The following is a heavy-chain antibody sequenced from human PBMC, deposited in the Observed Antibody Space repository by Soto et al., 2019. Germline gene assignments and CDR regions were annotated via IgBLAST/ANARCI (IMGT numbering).Heavy chain of an antibody. CDR3: ARGDIVVVPAAKSSHYYYYGMDV. Sequence: QVQLVQSGAEVKKPGSSVKVSCKASGGTFSSYAISWVRQAPGQGLEWMGGIIPIFGTANYAQKFQGRVTITADESTSTAYMELSSLRSEDTAVYYCARGDIVVVPAAKSSHYYYYGMDVWGQGTTVTVSS. CDR1: GGTFSSYA. CDR2: IIPIFGTA. J-gene: IGHJ6*02. D-gene: IGHD2-2*01. V-gene: IGHV1-69*01.